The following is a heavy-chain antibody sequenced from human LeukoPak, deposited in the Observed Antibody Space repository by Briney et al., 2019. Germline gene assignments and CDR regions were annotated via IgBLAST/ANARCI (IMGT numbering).Heavy chain of an antibody. D-gene: IGHD6-19*01. CDR1: GGSFSGYY. J-gene: IGHJ6*02. V-gene: IGHV4-34*01. CDR2: INHSGST. CDR3: ARSVANYGMDV. Sequence: PSETLYITCAVYGGSFSGYYWSWIRQPPRKGLYWIGEINHSGSTNYNPSLKSRVTISVDTSKNQFSLKLSSVTAADTAVYYCARSVANYGMDVWGQGTTVTVSS.